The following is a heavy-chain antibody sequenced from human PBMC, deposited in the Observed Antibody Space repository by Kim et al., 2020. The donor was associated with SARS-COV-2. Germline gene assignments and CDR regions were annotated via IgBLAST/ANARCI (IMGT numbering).Heavy chain of an antibody. J-gene: IGHJ4*02. CDR1: GFTFSSYG. Sequence: GGSLRLSCAASGFTFSSYGMHWVRQAPGKGLEWVAVISYDGSNKYYADSVKGRFTISRDNSKNTLYLQMNSLRAEDTAVYYCAKVSVGATKYFDYWGQGTLVTVSS. CDR2: ISYDGSNK. D-gene: IGHD1-26*01. CDR3: AKVSVGATKYFDY. V-gene: IGHV3-30*18.